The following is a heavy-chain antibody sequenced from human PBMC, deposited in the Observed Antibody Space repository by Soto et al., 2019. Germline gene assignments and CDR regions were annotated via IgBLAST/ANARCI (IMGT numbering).Heavy chain of an antibody. V-gene: IGHV2-5*02. CDR3: APMWGGYFDF. J-gene: IGHJ4*02. D-gene: IGHD3-16*01. CDR1: GFSLSTSGVG. CDR2: IYWDDDK. Sequence: QITLKESGPTLVKPTQTLTLTCTFSGFSLSTSGVGVAWIRQPPGKALEWLALIYWDDDKRYSPSLKSRLTIXXDTSKNPVVLTMTNMDPVDTATYYCAPMWGGYFDFWGQGTLVTVSS.